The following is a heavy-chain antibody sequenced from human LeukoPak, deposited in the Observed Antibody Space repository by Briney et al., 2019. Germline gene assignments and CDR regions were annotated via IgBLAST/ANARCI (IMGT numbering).Heavy chain of an antibody. V-gene: IGHV4-34*01. CDR3: ARKKYYGDAFDI. Sequence: SETLSLTCAVHGGSFSGYYWSWICQPPGKGLEWIGEINHSGSTNYNPSLKSRVTISVDTSKNQFSLKLSSVTAADTAVYYCARKKYYGDAFDIWGQGTMVTVSS. J-gene: IGHJ3*02. CDR1: GGSFSGYY. D-gene: IGHD3-16*01. CDR2: INHSGST.